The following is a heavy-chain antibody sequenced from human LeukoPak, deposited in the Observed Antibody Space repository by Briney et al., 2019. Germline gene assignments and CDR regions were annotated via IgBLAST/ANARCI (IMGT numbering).Heavy chain of an antibody. J-gene: IGHJ4*02. D-gene: IGHD2-21*01. Sequence: GGSLRLSCVASGFTFSTARMSWLRQAPGKGLEWVGRIKSNSDGGTTDYAASVKGRFTISRDDSKNTVYLQMNSLKTEDTAVYYCLWWDYWGQGTLVTVSS. CDR1: GFTFSTAR. CDR2: IKSNSDGGTT. CDR3: LWWDY. V-gene: IGHV3-15*01.